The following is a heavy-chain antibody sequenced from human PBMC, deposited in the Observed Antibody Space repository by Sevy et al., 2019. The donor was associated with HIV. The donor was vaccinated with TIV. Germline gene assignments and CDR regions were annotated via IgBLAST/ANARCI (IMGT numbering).Heavy chain of an antibody. CDR1: GGTFSSYA. J-gene: IGHJ3*02. V-gene: IGHV1-69*06. D-gene: IGHD6-13*01. Sequence: ASVKVSCKASGGTFSSYAISWVRQAPGQGLEWMGGIIPIFGTANYAQKFQGRVTITADKSTSTAYMELGSLRSEDTAVYYCASFYSSSWGNAFDIWGQGTMVTVS. CDR2: IIPIFGTA. CDR3: ASFYSSSWGNAFDI.